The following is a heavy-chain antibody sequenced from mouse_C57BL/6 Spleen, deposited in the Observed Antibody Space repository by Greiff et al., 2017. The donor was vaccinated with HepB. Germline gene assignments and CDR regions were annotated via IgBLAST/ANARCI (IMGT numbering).Heavy chain of an antibody. CDR1: GYTFTDYE. D-gene: IGHD3-2*02. Sequence: VQGVESGAELVRPGASVTLSCKASGYTFTDYEMHWVKQTPVHGLEWIGAIDPETGGTAYNQKFKGKAILTADKSSSTAYMELRSLTSEDSAVYYCTVDSSGYDFDYWGQGTTLTVSS. CDR3: TVDSSGYDFDY. V-gene: IGHV1-15*01. CDR2: IDPETGGT. J-gene: IGHJ2*01.